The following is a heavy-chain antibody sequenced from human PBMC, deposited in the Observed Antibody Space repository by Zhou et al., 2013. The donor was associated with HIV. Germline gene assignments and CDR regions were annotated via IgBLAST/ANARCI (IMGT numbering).Heavy chain of an antibody. Sequence: QVQLVQSGSEVKKSGASVNVSCKASGYTFTGYYMHWVRQAPGQGLEWMGWINPNSGGTNYAQKFQGRVTMTRDTSISTAYMELSRLRSDDTAVYYCASPTGGYCSGGSCPQGDYYYMDVWGKGTTVTVSS. CDR1: GYTFTGYY. D-gene: IGHD2-15*01. CDR3: ASPTGGYCSGGSCPQGDYYYMDV. J-gene: IGHJ6*03. CDR2: INPNSGGT. V-gene: IGHV1-2*02.